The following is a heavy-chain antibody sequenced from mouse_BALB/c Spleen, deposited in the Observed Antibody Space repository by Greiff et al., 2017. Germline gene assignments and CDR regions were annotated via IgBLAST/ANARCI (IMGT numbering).Heavy chain of an antibody. CDR2: IYPGSGNT. V-gene: IGHV1-84*02. CDR3: ARRYYYGSSDWYFDV. D-gene: IGHD1-1*01. Sequence: QVQLQQSGPELVKPGALVKISCKASGYTFTSYDINWVKQKPGQGLEWIGWIYPGSGNTKYNEKFKGKATLTVDTSSSTAYMQLSSLTSEDTAVYFCARRYYYGSSDWYFDVWGAGTTVTVSS. J-gene: IGHJ1*01. CDR1: GYTFTSYD.